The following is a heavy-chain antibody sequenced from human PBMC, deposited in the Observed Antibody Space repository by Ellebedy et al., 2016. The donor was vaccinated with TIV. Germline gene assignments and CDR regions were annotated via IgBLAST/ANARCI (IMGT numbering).Heavy chain of an antibody. CDR1: GLTFSSHA. J-gene: IGHJ4*02. V-gene: IGHV3-23*01. CDR3: ARGIRMPSDY. D-gene: IGHD2-15*01. Sequence: GESLKISCAASGLTFSSHAMSWVRQAPGKGLEWVSSITESGGNTYYADSVKGRFTISRDNSKSTVYLQMNSLRPEDTAVYYCARGIRMPSDYWGQGTLVTVSS. CDR2: ITESGGNT.